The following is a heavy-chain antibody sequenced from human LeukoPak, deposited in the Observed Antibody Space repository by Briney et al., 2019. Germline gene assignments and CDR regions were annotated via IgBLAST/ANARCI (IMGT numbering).Heavy chain of an antibody. Sequence: SETLSLTCTVSGGSISNNYWSWIRQPPGKGLEWIGYIYNSGSTNYNPSLKSRVTISVDTSKNQFSLKLSSVTAADTAVYYCARNMGWNGLVDSWGQGTLVTVSS. J-gene: IGHJ4*02. CDR1: GGSISNNY. D-gene: IGHD1-1*01. V-gene: IGHV4-59*08. CDR2: IYNSGST. CDR3: ARNMGWNGLVDS.